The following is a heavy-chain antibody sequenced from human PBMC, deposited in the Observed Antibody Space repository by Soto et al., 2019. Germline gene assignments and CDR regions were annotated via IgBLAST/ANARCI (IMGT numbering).Heavy chain of an antibody. Sequence: PWGSLRLSCAASGFTFSSYWIICFRQSPFKWLEWVANIKQDGSEKYYVDSVKGRFTISRDNAKNSLYLQMNSLRAEDTAVYYCARDLYGDYARNYYYYYGMDVWGQGTTVTVSS. D-gene: IGHD4-17*01. CDR2: IKQDGSEK. J-gene: IGHJ6*02. V-gene: IGHV3-7*03. CDR1: GFTFSSYW. CDR3: ARDLYGDYARNYYYYYGMDV.